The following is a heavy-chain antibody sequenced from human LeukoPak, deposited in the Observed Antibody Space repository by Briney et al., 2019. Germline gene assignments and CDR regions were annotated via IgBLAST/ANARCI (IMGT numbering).Heavy chain of an antibody. J-gene: IGHJ4*02. V-gene: IGHV4-34*01. CDR1: GGSISSYY. D-gene: IGHD3-9*01. CDR3: ARFKYYDILTAFDY. CDR2: INHSGST. Sequence: SETLSLTCTVSGGSISSYYWSWIRQPPGKGLEWIGEINHSGSTNYNPSLKSRVTISVDASKNQFSLKLSSVTAADTAVYYCARFKYYDILTAFDYWGQGTLVTVSS.